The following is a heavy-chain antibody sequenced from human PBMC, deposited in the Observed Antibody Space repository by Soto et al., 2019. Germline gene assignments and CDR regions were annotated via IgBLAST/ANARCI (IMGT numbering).Heavy chain of an antibody. CDR1: GGTFSSYA. Sequence: QVQLVQSGAEVKKPGSSVKVSCKASGGTFSSYAISWVRQAPGQGLEWMGGIIPIFGTANYAQKFQGRVTNTADEPTSTAYMELSSLRSEDTAVYYCASKLTYYYGSGSPPIAHYYYYGMDVWGQGTTVTVSS. CDR3: ASKLTYYYGSGSPPIAHYYYYGMDV. CDR2: IIPIFGTA. J-gene: IGHJ6*02. D-gene: IGHD3-10*01. V-gene: IGHV1-69*01.